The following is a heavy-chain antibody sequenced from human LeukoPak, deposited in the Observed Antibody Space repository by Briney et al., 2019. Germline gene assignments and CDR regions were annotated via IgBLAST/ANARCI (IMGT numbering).Heavy chain of an antibody. CDR1: GFTFSSYA. Sequence: GGSLRLSCAASGFTFSSYAMSWVRQAPGKGLEWVSAISGSGGSTYYADSVKGRFTISRDNSKNTLYLQMNSLRAEDTAVYYCAKALIWGGATPIYFDYWGQGTLVTVSS. CDR3: AKALIWGGATPIYFDY. D-gene: IGHD1-26*01. CDR2: ISGSGGST. V-gene: IGHV3-23*01. J-gene: IGHJ4*02.